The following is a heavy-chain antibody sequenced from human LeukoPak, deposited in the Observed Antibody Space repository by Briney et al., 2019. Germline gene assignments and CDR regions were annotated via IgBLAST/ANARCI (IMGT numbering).Heavy chain of an antibody. V-gene: IGHV1-46*01. CDR2: INPSGDST. CDR1: GYTFTSYY. J-gene: IGHJ5*02. CDR3: ARGRSYYDSSGYFRGWWFDP. Sequence: GASVKVSCKASGYTFTSYYMHWVRQAPGQGLEWMGIINPSGDSTSYAQKFQGRVTMTRDMSTSTVYMELSSLRSEDTAVYYCARGRSYYDSSGYFRGWWFDPWGQGTLVTVSS. D-gene: IGHD3-22*01.